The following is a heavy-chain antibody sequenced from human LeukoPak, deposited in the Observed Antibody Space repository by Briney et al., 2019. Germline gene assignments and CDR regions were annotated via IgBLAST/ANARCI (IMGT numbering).Heavy chain of an antibody. Sequence: GGSLRLSCAASGFTFDDYAMHWVRQAPGKGLEWVSGISWNSGSIGYADSVKGRFTISRDNAKNSLYLQMNSLRAEDTAVYYCARENYYDSSGHYYFDYWGQGTLVTVSS. CDR3: ARENYYDSSGHYYFDY. D-gene: IGHD3-22*01. V-gene: IGHV3-9*01. CDR2: ISWNSGSI. J-gene: IGHJ4*02. CDR1: GFTFDDYA.